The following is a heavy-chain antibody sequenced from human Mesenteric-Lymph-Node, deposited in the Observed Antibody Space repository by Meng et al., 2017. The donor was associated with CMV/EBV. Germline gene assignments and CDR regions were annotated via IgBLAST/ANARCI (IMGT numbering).Heavy chain of an antibody. J-gene: IGHJ6*02. CDR2: SYYSGST. V-gene: IGHV4-59*01. CDR1: GGSISSYY. Sequence: SETLSLTCTVSGGSISSYYWSWIRQPPGKGLEWIGYSYYSGSTNYNSSLKSRVTISVDTSKNQLSLKLSSVTAADTAVYYCARSSPPYYYYGMDVWGQGTTVTVSS. CDR3: ARSSPPYYYYGMDV.